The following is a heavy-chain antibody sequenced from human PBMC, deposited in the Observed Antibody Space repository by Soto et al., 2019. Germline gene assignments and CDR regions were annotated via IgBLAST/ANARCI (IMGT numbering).Heavy chain of an antibody. CDR2: VSYDGNHK. CDR1: GFTFRSFG. Sequence: QVQLVESGGGVIQPGTSLSLSCGSSGFTFRSFGMYWVRQAPGKGLEWVAVVSYDGNHKYYADSVKGRFTVSRDNAKKMLYLQMNSLRGEDTAVYYCATDVGQQLVLNYGMDVWGQGTTVTVSS. V-gene: IGHV3-30*03. D-gene: IGHD6-13*01. J-gene: IGHJ6*02. CDR3: ATDVGQQLVLNYGMDV.